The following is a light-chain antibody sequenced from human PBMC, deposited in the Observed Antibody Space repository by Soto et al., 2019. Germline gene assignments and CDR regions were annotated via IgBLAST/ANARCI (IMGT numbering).Light chain of an antibody. CDR2: GNT. V-gene: IGLV1-40*01. Sequence: QTVVTQPPSVSGAPGQRVTISCTGSISIIGAGYDVHWYQQLPGRAPKLLIYGNTNRPSGVPDRFSGSKSGTSASLAITGLEAEDEADYFCLSFDSSLSVVFGGGTKLTVL. J-gene: IGLJ2*01. CDR1: ISIIGAGYD. CDR3: LSFDSSLSVV.